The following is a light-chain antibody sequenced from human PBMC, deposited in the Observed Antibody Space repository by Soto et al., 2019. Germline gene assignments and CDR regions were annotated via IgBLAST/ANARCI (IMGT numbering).Light chain of an antibody. Sequence: DIQMTQSPSSLSASVGDSVTITCRASQGVTNYLAWYQQKPGKVPKLLIYAASTLQSGVPSRFSGSGSGTDFTLTIASLQPEDVGTYYCQKYNSAPLTFGGGTKVEIK. CDR3: QKYNSAPLT. CDR2: AAS. CDR1: QGVTNY. J-gene: IGKJ4*01. V-gene: IGKV1-27*01.